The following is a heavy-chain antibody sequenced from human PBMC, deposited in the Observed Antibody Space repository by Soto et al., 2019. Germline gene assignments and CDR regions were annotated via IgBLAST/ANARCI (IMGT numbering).Heavy chain of an antibody. CDR2: ISGNSDTT. D-gene: IGHD2-2*01. V-gene: IGHV3-23*01. Sequence: GGSLRLSCAASGFTFSYNDMTWIRQSPGKGLEWVSFISGNSDTTYYADSVKGRLTVSRDNSKNTLYLQMNSLRVEDTAIYYCVKHTNWADPGWGQGTLVTVSS. J-gene: IGHJ4*02. CDR1: GFTFSYND. CDR3: VKHTNWADPG.